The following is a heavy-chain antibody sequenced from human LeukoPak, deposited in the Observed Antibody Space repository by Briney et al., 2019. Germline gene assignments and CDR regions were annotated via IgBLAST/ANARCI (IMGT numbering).Heavy chain of an antibody. CDR1: GGSISSYY. Sequence: SETLSHTCTVSGGSISSYYWSWIRQPPGKGLEGIAYIYYSGSTNYNPSLKSRVTISVDTSKNQFSLKLSSVTAADTAVYYCARRYGSGSSGTFDSWGQGTLVTVSS. CDR2: IYYSGST. D-gene: IGHD3-10*01. V-gene: IGHV4-59*01. J-gene: IGHJ4*02. CDR3: ARRYGSGSSGTFDS.